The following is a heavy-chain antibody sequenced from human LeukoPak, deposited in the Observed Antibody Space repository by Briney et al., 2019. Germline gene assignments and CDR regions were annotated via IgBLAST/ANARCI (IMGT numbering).Heavy chain of an antibody. J-gene: IGHJ4*02. V-gene: IGHV3-21*01. CDR1: GFTFSSYS. Sequence: GGSLRLSCAASGFTFSSYSMNWVRQAPGKGLEWVSSISSSSSYIYYADSVKGRFTISRDNAKNSLYLQMNSLRAEDTAVYYWARDSYGDYVLDYWGQGTLVTVSS. CDR2: ISSSSSYI. CDR3: ARDSYGDYVLDY. D-gene: IGHD4-17*01.